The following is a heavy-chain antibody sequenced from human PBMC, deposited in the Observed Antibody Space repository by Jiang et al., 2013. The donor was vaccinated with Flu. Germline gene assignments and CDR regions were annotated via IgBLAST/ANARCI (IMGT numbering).Heavy chain of an antibody. CDR3: ASPSPTVTTDWYFDL. CDR2: IYYSGST. J-gene: IGHJ2*01. CDR1: GGSISSSSYY. D-gene: IGHD4-17*01. V-gene: IGHV4-39*01. Sequence: GLVKPSETLSLTCTVSGGSISSSSYYWGWIRQPPGKGLEWIGSIYYSGSTYYNPSLKSRVTISVDTSKNQFSLKLSSVTAADTAVYYCASPSPTVTTDWYFDLWGRGTLVTVSS.